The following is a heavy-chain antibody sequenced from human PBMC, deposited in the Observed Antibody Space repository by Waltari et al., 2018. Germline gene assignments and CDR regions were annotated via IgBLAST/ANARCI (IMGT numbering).Heavy chain of an antibody. CDR1: GYNFTSYA. V-gene: IGHV1-3*03. J-gene: IGHJ5*02. CDR3: ARGDSNYGNWFDP. D-gene: IGHD4-4*01. CDR2: INAGNGTT. Sequence: QVQLVQSGAEVKKPGASVKVSCKASGYNFTSYAMHLLRQSPGQRREWMGGINAGNGTTKYSQEFQGRVTITRDTSASTAYMELSSLRSEDMAVYYCARGDSNYGNWFDPWGQGTLVTVSS.